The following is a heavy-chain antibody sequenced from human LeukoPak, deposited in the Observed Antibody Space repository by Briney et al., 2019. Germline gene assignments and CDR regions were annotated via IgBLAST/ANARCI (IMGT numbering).Heavy chain of an antibody. V-gene: IGHV3-7*01. J-gene: IGHJ4*02. CDR1: GLPFRGYW. Sequence: GGSLRLSCAASGLPFRGYWMTWVGQAPGKGLEWVASVEDDGDQKNYLDSVKGRFAISRDNAKNSLYLQMNSLRAEDTAVYYCARDIPRGSTTLDYWGQGTLVTVSS. CDR2: VEDDGDQK. D-gene: IGHD2/OR15-2a*01. CDR3: ARDIPRGSTTLDY.